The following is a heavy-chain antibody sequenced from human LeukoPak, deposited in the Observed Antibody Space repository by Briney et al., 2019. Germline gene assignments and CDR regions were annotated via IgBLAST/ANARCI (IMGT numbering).Heavy chain of an antibody. J-gene: IGHJ5*02. CDR2: IYSGGST. Sequence: GGSLRLSCAASGFTVSSNYMSWVRQAPGKGLDWVSVIYSGGSTYYADSVKGRFTISRDNSKNTLYLQMNSLRAEDTAVYYCARVQTYGDYVWFDPWGQGTLVTVSS. CDR3: ARVQTYGDYVWFDP. CDR1: GFTVSSNY. V-gene: IGHV3-53*01. D-gene: IGHD4-17*01.